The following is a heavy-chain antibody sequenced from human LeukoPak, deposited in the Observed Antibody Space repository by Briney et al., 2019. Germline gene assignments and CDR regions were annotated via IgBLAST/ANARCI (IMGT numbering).Heavy chain of an antibody. J-gene: IGHJ5*02. CDR1: GGTFSSYA. Sequence: SVRVSCKASGGTFSSYAISWVRQAPGQGLEWMGGIIPIFGTANYAQKFQGRVTITADESTSTAYMGLSSLRSEDTAVYYCARLEGDLTGYHSERFDPWGQGTLVTVSS. CDR2: IIPIFGTA. V-gene: IGHV1-69*13. CDR3: ARLEGDLTGYHSERFDP. D-gene: IGHD3-9*01.